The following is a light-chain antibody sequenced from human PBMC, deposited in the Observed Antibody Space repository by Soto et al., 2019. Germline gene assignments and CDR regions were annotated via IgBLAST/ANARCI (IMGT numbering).Light chain of an antibody. CDR3: SSYVGNNNFVV. V-gene: IGLV2-14*02. CDR2: EGS. CDR1: SSDVGSYNL. J-gene: IGLJ2*01. Sequence: QSALTQPASVSGSPGQSITISCTGTSSDVGSYNLVSWYQQHPGKAPKLMIYEGSKRPSGVPDRFSGSKSDNTASLTVSGLQAEDEADYYCSSYVGNNNFVVFGGGTKLTVL.